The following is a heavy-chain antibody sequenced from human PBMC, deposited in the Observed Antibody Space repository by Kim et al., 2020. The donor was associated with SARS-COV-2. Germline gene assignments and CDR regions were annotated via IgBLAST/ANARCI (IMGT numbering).Heavy chain of an antibody. J-gene: IGHJ4*02. CDR2: INAGSGNT. CDR3: ARGEGAAAYFDY. V-gene: IGHV1-3*01. Sequence: ASVKVSCKASGYTFTSYAMHWVRQAPGQRREGMGWINAGSGNTQYSQKFQGRVTITRDTSASTAYMELSRLRSEDTAVYYCARGEGAAAYFDYWGQGTLVTVSS. D-gene: IGHD2-2*01. CDR1: GYTFTSYA.